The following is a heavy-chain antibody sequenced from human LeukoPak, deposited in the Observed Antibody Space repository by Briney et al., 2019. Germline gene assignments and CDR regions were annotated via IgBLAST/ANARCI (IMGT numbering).Heavy chain of an antibody. CDR2: SYYKSKWYN. D-gene: IGHD3-16*01. V-gene: IGHV6-1*01. Sequence: SQTLSLTCAISGDSVSSNSAAWHWLRQSPSRGLEWLGRSYYKSKWYNDYAVSVKSRITINPDTSKNQFSLQLNSVPPEDTAVYYCARRGAGNGLGVWGQGTTVTVSS. J-gene: IGHJ6*02. CDR3: ARRGAGNGLGV. CDR1: GDSVSSNSAA.